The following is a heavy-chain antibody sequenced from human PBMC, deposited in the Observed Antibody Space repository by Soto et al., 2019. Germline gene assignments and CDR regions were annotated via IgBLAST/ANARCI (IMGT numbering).Heavy chain of an antibody. Sequence: ASVKVSCKASGYTFTSYAMHSLRQAPGQRLEWMGWINAGNGNTKYSQKFQGRVTITRDTSASTAYMELSSLRSEDTAVYYCARSIVVVTALDYWGQGTLVTVSS. D-gene: IGHD2-21*02. CDR2: INAGNGNT. CDR1: GYTFTSYA. V-gene: IGHV1-3*01. J-gene: IGHJ4*02. CDR3: ARSIVVVTALDY.